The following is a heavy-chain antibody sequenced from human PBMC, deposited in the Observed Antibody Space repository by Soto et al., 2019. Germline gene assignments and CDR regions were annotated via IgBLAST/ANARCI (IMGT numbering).Heavy chain of an antibody. Sequence: SGPTLVNPTQTLTLTCTFSGFSLSTSGVIVGWIRQPPGKALEWLALIYWDDDKRYSPSLKSRLTITKDTSKNQVVLTMTNMDPVDTATYFCSHRRSTYYYDSTFDPWGQGTLVTVSS. D-gene: IGHD3-22*01. CDR1: GFSLSTSGVI. V-gene: IGHV2-5*02. J-gene: IGHJ5*02. CDR2: IYWDDDK. CDR3: SHRRSTYYYDSTFDP.